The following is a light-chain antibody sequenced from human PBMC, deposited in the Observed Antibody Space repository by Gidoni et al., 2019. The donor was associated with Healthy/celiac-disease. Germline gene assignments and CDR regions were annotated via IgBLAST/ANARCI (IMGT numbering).Light chain of an antibody. CDR2: KAS. J-gene: IGKJ2*01. CDR1: QSLSSW. V-gene: IGKV1-5*03. Sequence: DIQMTQSPSTLSASVGDRVTITCRASQSLSSWLAWYQQKPGKAPKLLIYKASSLESGVPSRFSGSGSGTEFTLTISSLQPDDFATYYCQQYNSYPYTFXXXTKLEIK. CDR3: QQYNSYPYT.